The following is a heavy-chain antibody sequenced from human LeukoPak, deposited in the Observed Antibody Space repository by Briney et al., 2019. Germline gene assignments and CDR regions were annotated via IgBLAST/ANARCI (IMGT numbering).Heavy chain of an antibody. V-gene: IGHV3-48*03. J-gene: IGHJ4*02. D-gene: IGHD3-10*01. Sequence: GGSLRLSCAASGFTFSSYEMNWVRQAPGKGLEWVSYISSSGSTIYYADSVKGRFTISRDNAKNSLYLQMNSLRAEDTAVYYCARATMVRGVIKAFDCWGQGTLVTVSS. CDR1: GFTFSSYE. CDR3: ARATMVRGVIKAFDC. CDR2: ISSSGSTI.